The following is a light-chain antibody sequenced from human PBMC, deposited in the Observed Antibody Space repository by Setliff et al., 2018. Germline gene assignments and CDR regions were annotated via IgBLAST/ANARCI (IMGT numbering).Light chain of an antibody. CDR3: QSYDISLSGYV. V-gene: IGLV1-40*01. CDR2: GNM. Sequence: QSALPQPPSVSGAPGQRVTISCTGSGSNIGAGSDVHWYQFLPGTAPKLLIYGNMNRPSGVPDRFSGSKSATSASLAISGLQAEDEADYYCQSYDISLSGYVFGTGTKVTVL. J-gene: IGLJ1*01. CDR1: GSNIGAGSD.